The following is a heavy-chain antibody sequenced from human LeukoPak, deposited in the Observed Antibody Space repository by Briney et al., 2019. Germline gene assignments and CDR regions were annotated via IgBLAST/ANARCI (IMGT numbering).Heavy chain of an antibody. Sequence: GGSLRLSCAASGFTFGSYAVSWVRQAPEKGLELVSAIDGSGDNTYYADSVKGRFTISRDNSKNTLYLQMNSLRAEDTAVYYCAKDQGYSYYYLDYWGQGTLVTVSS. J-gene: IGHJ4*02. CDR2: IDGSGDNT. CDR3: AKDQGYSYYYLDY. D-gene: IGHD5-18*01. CDR1: GFTFGSYA. V-gene: IGHV3-23*01.